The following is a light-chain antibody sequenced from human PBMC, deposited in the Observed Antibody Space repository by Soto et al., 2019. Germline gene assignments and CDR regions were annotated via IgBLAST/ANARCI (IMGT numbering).Light chain of an antibody. J-gene: IGLJ7*01. CDR1: SSDVGGYNY. CDR2: DVS. CDR3: SSYTSSSAPSAV. V-gene: IGLV2-14*01. Sequence: QSALTQPASVSGSPGQSITISCTGTSSDVGGYNYVSWYQQHPGKAPKLMIYDVSNRPSGVSNHFSGSKSGNTASLTISGLQAEDEADYFCSSYTSSSAPSAVFGGGTQLTVL.